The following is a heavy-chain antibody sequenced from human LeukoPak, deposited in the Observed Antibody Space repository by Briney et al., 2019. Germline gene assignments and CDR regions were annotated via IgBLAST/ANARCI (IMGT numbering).Heavy chain of an antibody. Sequence: GASVKVSCKASGYTFTSYYMHWVRQAPGQGLEWMGIINPSGGSTGYAQKFQGRVTMTADKSTNTAHMDLRSLRSDDTAVCYCAREAPQPNWRGDYFDYWGQGTQVTVSS. CDR3: AREAPQPNWRGDYFDY. CDR2: INPSGGST. V-gene: IGHV1-46*01. D-gene: IGHD1-1*01. CDR1: GYTFTSYY. J-gene: IGHJ4*02.